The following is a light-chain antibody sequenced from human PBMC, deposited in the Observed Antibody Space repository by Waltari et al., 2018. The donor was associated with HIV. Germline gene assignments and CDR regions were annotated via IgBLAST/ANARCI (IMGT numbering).Light chain of an antibody. CDR3: QHLNTYPLFA. CDR2: AAS. CDR1: QAIGSN. Sequence: DIQLTQSPSFVSASVGDRVTITCRASQAIGSNLAWYRQSPGQGPRLLIFAASTLESGVPSRFSGTGSGTEFALTINSLQPEDFATYYCQHLNTYPLFAFGPGTTVDIK. V-gene: IGKV1-9*01. J-gene: IGKJ3*01.